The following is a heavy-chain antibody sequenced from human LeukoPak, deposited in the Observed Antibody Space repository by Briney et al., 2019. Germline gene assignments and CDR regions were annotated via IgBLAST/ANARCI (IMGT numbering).Heavy chain of an antibody. CDR3: ARLRQQRVLGMDV. J-gene: IGHJ6*02. CDR2: VYYSGST. CDR1: GGSISSYY. D-gene: IGHD3-16*01. V-gene: IGHV4-59*01. Sequence: SETLSLTCTVSGGSISSYYWSWIRQPPGKAPEWIGYVYYSGSTNYNPSLESRVTMSISTSENQFSLKLSSVTAADTAVYYCARLRQQRVLGMDVWGQGTTVTASS.